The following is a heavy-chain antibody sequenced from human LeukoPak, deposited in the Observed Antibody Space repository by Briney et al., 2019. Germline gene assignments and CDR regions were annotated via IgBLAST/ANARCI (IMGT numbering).Heavy chain of an antibody. J-gene: IGHJ3*02. D-gene: IGHD6-19*01. CDR1: GFTFSSYE. CDR2: ISSSGSTI. CDR3: ARESSGWYSVEGAFDI. Sequence: GGSLRLSCAASGFTFSSYEMNWVRQAPGKGLEWVSYISSSGSTIYYADSVKGRFTISRDNAKNSLYLQVNSLRAEDTAVYYCARESSGWYSVEGAFDIWGQGTMVTVSS. V-gene: IGHV3-48*03.